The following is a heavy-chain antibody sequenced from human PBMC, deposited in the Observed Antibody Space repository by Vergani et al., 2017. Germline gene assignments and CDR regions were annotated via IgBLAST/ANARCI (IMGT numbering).Heavy chain of an antibody. CDR1: GGSFSGYY. Sequence: QVQLQQWGAGLLKPSETLSLTCAVYGGSFSGYYWSWIRQPPGKGLEWVGEINHSGSTNYNPSLKSRVTISVDTSKNQFSLKLSSVTAADTAVYYCASRRPVVVVPAAMMTWFDPWGQGTLVTVSS. J-gene: IGHJ5*02. V-gene: IGHV4-34*01. D-gene: IGHD2-2*01. CDR3: ASRRPVVVVPAAMMTWFDP. CDR2: INHSGST.